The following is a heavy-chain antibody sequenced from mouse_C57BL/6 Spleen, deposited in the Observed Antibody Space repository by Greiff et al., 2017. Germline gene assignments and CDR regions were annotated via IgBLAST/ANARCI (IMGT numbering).Heavy chain of an antibody. J-gene: IGHJ4*01. Sequence: QVQLQQSGAELVKPGASVKMSCKASGYTFTTYPIEWMKQNHGKSLEWIGNFHPYNDDTKYNEKFKGKATLTVEKSSSTVYLELSRLTSDDSAVYYCARGPYGYDADYYAMDYWGQGTSVTVSS. CDR1: GYTFTTYP. CDR3: ARGPYGYDADYYAMDY. V-gene: IGHV1-47*01. D-gene: IGHD2-2*01. CDR2: FHPYNDDT.